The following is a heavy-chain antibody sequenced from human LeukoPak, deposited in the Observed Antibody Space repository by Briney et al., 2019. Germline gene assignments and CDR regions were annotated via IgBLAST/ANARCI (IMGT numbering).Heavy chain of an antibody. Sequence: PSETLSLTCTVSGDSISSSSYYWGWIRPPPGKGLEWIGSIYYSGSTYFNPSLKSRVAISVDTSKNQFSLKLSSVTPADTAVYYCARQTVVTAPYFDYWGQGTQVTASS. CDR2: IYYSGST. J-gene: IGHJ4*02. CDR1: GDSISSSSYY. CDR3: ARQTVVTAPYFDY. V-gene: IGHV4-39*01. D-gene: IGHD2-21*02.